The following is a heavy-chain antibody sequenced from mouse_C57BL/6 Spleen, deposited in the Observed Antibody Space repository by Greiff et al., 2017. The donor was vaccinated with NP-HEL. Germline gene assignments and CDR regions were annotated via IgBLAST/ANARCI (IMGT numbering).Heavy chain of an antibody. D-gene: IGHD3-2*02. V-gene: IGHV1-26*01. Sequence: EVQLQQSGPELVKPGASVKISCKASGYTFTDYYMNWVKQSHGKSLEWIGDINPNNGGTSYNQKFKGKATLTVDKSSSTAYMELRSLTSEDSAVYYCARVSRQLRLDWFAYWGQGTLVTVSA. CDR2: INPNNGGT. CDR1: GYTFTDYY. J-gene: IGHJ3*01. CDR3: ARVSRQLRLDWFAY.